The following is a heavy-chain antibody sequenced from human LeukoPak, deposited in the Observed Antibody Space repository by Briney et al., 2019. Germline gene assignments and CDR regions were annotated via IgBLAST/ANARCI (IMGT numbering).Heavy chain of an antibody. CDR3: ARAPPYSSGWFGQLYYFDY. D-gene: IGHD6-19*01. CDR1: GYTFTGYY. CDR2: INPNSGGT. Sequence: ASVKVSCKASGYTFTGYYMHWVRQAPGQGLEWMVWINPNSGGTNYAQKFQGRVTMTRDTSISTAYMELSRLRSDDTAVYYCARAPPYSSGWFGQLYYFDYWGQGTLVTVSS. V-gene: IGHV1-2*02. J-gene: IGHJ4*02.